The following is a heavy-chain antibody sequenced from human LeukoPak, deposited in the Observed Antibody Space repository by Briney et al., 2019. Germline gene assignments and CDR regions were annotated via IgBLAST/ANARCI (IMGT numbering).Heavy chain of an antibody. V-gene: IGHV4-59*01. CDR3: ARVDTAMVIFAFDI. CDR1: GGSISSYY. CDR2: IYYSGST. D-gene: IGHD5-18*01. J-gene: IGHJ3*02. Sequence: SETLSLTCTVSGGSISSYYWSWIRQPPGKGLEWIGYIYYSGSTNYNPSLKSRVTTSVDTSKNQFSLKLSSVTAADTAVYYCARVDTAMVIFAFDIWGQGTMVTVSS.